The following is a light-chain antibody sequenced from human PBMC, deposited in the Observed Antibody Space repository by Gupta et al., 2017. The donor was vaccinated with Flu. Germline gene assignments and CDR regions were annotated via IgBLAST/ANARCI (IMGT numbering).Light chain of an antibody. J-gene: IGLJ1*01. CDR2: EVN. CDR3: SSYAGSNTPYV. Sequence: SALTQPPSASGSPGPSVAISCTGTSSDVGGHNSVAWYQQHPGQAPKLMIYEVNKRPSGVPDRFSGSKSGNTASLTVTELQAEDEADYYCSSYAGSNTPYVFGTGTKVTVL. V-gene: IGLV2-8*01. CDR1: SSDVGGHNS.